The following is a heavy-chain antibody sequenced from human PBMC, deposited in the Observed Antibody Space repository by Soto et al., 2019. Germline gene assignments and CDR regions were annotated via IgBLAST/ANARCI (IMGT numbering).Heavy chain of an antibody. Sequence: QVQLVQSGAEVKKPGSSVKVSCKASGGTFSSYTISWVRQAPGQGLEWMGRIIPILGIANYAQKFQGRVTITADKSTSTAYMELSSLRSEDTAVYYCARVEGESIKKGIYYYSYYYMDDWGKGTTVTVSS. J-gene: IGHJ6*03. CDR1: GGTFSSYT. V-gene: IGHV1-69*02. D-gene: IGHD2-15*01. CDR3: ARVEGESIKKGIYYYSYYYMDD. CDR2: IIPILGIA.